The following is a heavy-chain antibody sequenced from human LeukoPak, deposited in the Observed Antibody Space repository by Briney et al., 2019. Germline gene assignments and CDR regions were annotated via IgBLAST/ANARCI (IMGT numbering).Heavy chain of an antibody. CDR2: INPSGGST. Sequence: ASVKVSCKASGYTFTSYYMHWVRQAPGQGLEWMGIINPSGGSTSYAQKFQGRVTMTRDTSTSTVYMELSSLRSEDTAVYYCARDFWSGYDSSGYGDYWGQGTLVTVSS. D-gene: IGHD3-22*01. CDR1: GYTFTSYY. CDR3: ARDFWSGYDSSGYGDY. V-gene: IGHV1-46*01. J-gene: IGHJ4*02.